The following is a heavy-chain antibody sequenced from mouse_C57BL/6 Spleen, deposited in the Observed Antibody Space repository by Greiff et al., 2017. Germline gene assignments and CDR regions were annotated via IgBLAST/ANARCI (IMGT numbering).Heavy chain of an antibody. Sequence: EVKLVESGPGLVKPSQSLSLTCSVTGYSITSGYYWNWIRQFPGNKLEWMGYISYDGSNNSNPSLKNRISITRDTSKNQFFLKLNSVTTEDTATYYCARSLLTGTNDYWCQGTTLTVSS. V-gene: IGHV3-6*01. CDR1: GYSITSGYY. CDR2: ISYDGSN. J-gene: IGHJ2*01. D-gene: IGHD4-1*01. CDR3: ARSLLTGTNDY.